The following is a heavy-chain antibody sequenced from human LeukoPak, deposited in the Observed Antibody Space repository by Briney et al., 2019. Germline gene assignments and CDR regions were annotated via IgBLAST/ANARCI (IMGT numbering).Heavy chain of an antibody. V-gene: IGHV1-18*04. J-gene: IGHJ4*02. Sequence: ASVKVSCKASGYSFISYYMHWVRQAPGQGLEWMGWISAYNGYTNYAQKLQGRVTMTRDTSTSTAYLDLRSLRSDDTAVYYCARSVWGSYRIDYWGQGTLVTVSS. CDR1: GYSFISYY. CDR2: ISAYNGYT. CDR3: ARSVWGSYRIDY. D-gene: IGHD3-16*01.